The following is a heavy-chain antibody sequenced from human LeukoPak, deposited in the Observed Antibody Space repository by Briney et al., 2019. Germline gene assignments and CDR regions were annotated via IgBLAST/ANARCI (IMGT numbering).Heavy chain of an antibody. CDR3: AKGAAAVGNSWFDP. CDR2: ISGDGDIT. CDR1: GFTFSNYA. D-gene: IGHD6-13*01. J-gene: IGHJ5*02. Sequence: GGSLRLSCAASGFTFSNYAMSWVRQAPGKGLEWVSAISGDGDITYYADSVKGRFTISRDNSKNTLYLQINSLRAEDTAVYYCAKGAAAVGNSWFDPWGQGTLVTVSS. V-gene: IGHV3-23*01.